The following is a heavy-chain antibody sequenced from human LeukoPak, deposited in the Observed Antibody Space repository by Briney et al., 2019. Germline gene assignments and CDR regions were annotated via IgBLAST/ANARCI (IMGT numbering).Heavy chain of an antibody. Sequence: SETLSLTCTVSGGSISSYYWSWIRQPPGKGLEWIGYIYYSGSTNYNPSLKSRVTISVDTSKNQFSLKLNSVTAADTAVYYCAREEIAAAGAPRYYYGLDVWGQGTSVTVSS. CDR2: IYYSGST. CDR3: AREEIAAAGAPRYYYGLDV. V-gene: IGHV4-59*01. CDR1: GGSISSYY. D-gene: IGHD6-13*01. J-gene: IGHJ6*02.